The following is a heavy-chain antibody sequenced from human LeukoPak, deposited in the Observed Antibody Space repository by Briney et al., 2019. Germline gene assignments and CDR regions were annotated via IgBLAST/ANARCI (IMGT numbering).Heavy chain of an antibody. J-gene: IGHJ4*02. CDR3: ARQSRDGYNYRFDY. D-gene: IGHD5-24*01. V-gene: IGHV4-39*01. CDR1: AVSISSSNYY. Sequence: PSETLSLTCAVSAVSISSSNYYWGWICQPPGKGLEWIGSFSYSGSTYYNPSLKSRVTISVDTSKNQFSLKLRSVAAADTAVYYCARQSRDGYNYRFDYWGQGTLVTVSS. CDR2: FSYSGST.